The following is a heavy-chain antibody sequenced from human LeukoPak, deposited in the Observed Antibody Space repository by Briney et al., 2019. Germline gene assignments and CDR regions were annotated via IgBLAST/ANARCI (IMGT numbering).Heavy chain of an antibody. CDR1: GFSLSTSGMR. D-gene: IGHD6-19*01. V-gene: IGHV2-70*04. CDR2: IDWGDDK. Sequence: SGPALVKPTQTLTLTCTFSGFSLSTSGMRVSWIRQPPGKALEWLARIDWGDDKFYSTSLKTRLTISKDTSKNQVVLTMTNMDPVDTATYYCARGYSSGFSFDYWGQGTLVTVSS. J-gene: IGHJ4*02. CDR3: ARGYSSGFSFDY.